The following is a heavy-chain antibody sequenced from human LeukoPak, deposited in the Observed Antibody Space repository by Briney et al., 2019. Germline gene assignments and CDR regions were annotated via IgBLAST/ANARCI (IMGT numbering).Heavy chain of an antibody. V-gene: IGHV3-30*02. D-gene: IGHD3-16*02. CDR2: IRYDGSNK. Sequence: GGSLRLSCTTSGITFSNSWMSWVRQAPGKGLEWVAFIRYDGSNKYYADSVKGRFTISRDNSKNTLYLQMNSLRAEDTAVYYCARGELSLSPFDYWGQGTLVTVSS. CDR1: GITFSNSW. CDR3: ARGELSLSPFDY. J-gene: IGHJ4*02.